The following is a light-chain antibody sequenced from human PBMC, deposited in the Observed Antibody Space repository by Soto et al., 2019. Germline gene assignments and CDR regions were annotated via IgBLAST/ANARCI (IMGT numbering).Light chain of an antibody. J-gene: IGKJ5*01. Sequence: DIQTTQAPSSLSASVGDRVTITCGASQSISSYLNWYQQKPGKAPKLLIYAASSLQSGVPSRFSGSGSGTDFTLTISSLQPEDFATYYCQQSYRTPPITFGQGTRLEI. CDR1: QSISSY. V-gene: IGKV1-39*01. CDR3: QQSYRTPPIT. CDR2: AAS.